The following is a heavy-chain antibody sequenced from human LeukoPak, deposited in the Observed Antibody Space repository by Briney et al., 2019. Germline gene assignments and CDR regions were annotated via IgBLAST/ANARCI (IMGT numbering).Heavy chain of an antibody. CDR1: GFTFSSSD. CDR3: AKASSNYFYYFEY. V-gene: IGHV3-30*18. Sequence: PGGSLRLSCAASGFTFSSSDMHWVRQAPGKGLEWVAVISYDATNKYYADSVKGRFTLSRDNPKNTLYLQTNTLRDEDTAVYYCAKASSNYFYYFEYWGQGTLVTVSS. D-gene: IGHD2/OR15-2a*01. J-gene: IGHJ4*02. CDR2: ISYDATNK.